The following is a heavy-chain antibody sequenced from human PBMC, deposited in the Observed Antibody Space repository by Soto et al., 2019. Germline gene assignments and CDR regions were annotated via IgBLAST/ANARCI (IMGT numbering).Heavy chain of an antibody. CDR2: ISAYNGNT. CDR1: GYTFTSYG. V-gene: IGHV1-18*01. J-gene: IGHJ5*02. CDR3: ARMMTTLIRFDP. D-gene: IGHD4-17*01. Sequence: ASVKVSCKASGYTFTSYGSSWVRQAPGQGLEWMGWISAYNGNTNYAQKLQGRVTMTTDTSTSTAYMELRSLRSDDTAVYYCARMMTTLIRFDPWGQGTLVTVSS.